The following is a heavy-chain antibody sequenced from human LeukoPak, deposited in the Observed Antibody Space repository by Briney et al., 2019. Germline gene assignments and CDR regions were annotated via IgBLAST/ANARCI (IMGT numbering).Heavy chain of an antibody. CDR3: ARGGTSFNLYYYGMDV. D-gene: IGHD2-2*01. Sequence: SETLSLTCDVYGGSFSGYSWSWIRQPPGKGLEWIGEINHSGSTNYNPSLKSRVTISVDTSKNQFSLKLSSVTAADTAVYYCARGGTSFNLYYYGMDVWGQGTTVTVSS. V-gene: IGHV4-34*01. CDR2: INHSGST. CDR1: GGSFSGYS. J-gene: IGHJ6*02.